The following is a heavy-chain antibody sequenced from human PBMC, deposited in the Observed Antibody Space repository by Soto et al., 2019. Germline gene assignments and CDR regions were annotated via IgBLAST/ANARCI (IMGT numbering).Heavy chain of an antibody. J-gene: IGHJ4*02. CDR3: ARVDSSGSLFDY. CDR1: GGSISSGDYY. Sequence: SETLSLTCTVSGGSISSGDYYWIWIRQPPGKGLEWIGYIYYSGSTYYNPSLKSRVTISVDTSKNQFSLKLSSVTAADTAVYYCARVDSSGSLFDYWGQGTLVTVSS. D-gene: IGHD3-22*01. CDR2: IYYSGST. V-gene: IGHV4-30-4*01.